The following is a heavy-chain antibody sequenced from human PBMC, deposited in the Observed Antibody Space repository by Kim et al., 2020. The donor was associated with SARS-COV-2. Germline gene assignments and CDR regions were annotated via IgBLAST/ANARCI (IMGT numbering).Heavy chain of an antibody. J-gene: IGHJ1*01. CDR2: INHSGST. D-gene: IGHD2-15*01. Sequence: SETLSLTCAVYGGSFSGYYWSWIRQPPGKGLEWIGEINHSGSTNYNPSLKSRVTISVDTSKNQFSLKLSSVTAADTAVYYCARGRYCSGGSCYVAFHEY. CDR3: ARGRYCSGGSCYVAFHEY. CDR1: GGSFSGYY. V-gene: IGHV4-34*01.